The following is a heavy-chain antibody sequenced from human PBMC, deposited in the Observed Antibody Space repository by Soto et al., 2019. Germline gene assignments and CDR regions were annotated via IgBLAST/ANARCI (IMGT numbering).Heavy chain of an antibody. CDR1: GGSFSGYY. D-gene: IGHD3-10*01. V-gene: IGHV4-34*01. Sequence: PSETLSLTCAVYGGSFSGYYWSWIRQPPGKGLEWIGEINHSGSTNYNPSLKSRVTISVDTSKNQFSLKLSSVTAADTAVYYCARVYGSGSYLPDLWYYYYGMDVWGQGTTVTV. CDR2: INHSGST. CDR3: ARVYGSGSYLPDLWYYYYGMDV. J-gene: IGHJ6*02.